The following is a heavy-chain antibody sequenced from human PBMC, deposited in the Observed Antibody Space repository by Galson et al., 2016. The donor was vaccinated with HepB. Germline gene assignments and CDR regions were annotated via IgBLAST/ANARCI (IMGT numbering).Heavy chain of an antibody. CDR3: AKAAQYCSSSSCRNWFDP. D-gene: IGHD2-2*01. V-gene: IGHV3-9*01. Sequence: SLRLSCAASGFTFDNYAMHWVRQAPGKGLEWASGISWNSGNMGYADSVKGRFTISRDNAKNSLYLQMNSLRAEDRALYYCAKAAQYCSSSSCRNWFDPWGQGTLVTVSS. CDR1: GFTFDNYA. CDR2: ISWNSGNM. J-gene: IGHJ5*02.